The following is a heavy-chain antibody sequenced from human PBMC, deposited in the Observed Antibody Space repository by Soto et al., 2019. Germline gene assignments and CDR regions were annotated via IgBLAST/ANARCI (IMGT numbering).Heavy chain of an antibody. CDR2: IYYSGST. Sequence: SETLSLTCTVSGGSISSGGYYWSWIRQHPGKGLEWIGYIYYSGSTYYNPSPKSRVTISVDTSKNQFSLKLSSVTAADTAVYYCARTFRFGEGGWFDPWGQGTLVTVSS. V-gene: IGHV4-31*03. CDR1: GGSISSGGYY. J-gene: IGHJ5*02. D-gene: IGHD3-10*01. CDR3: ARTFRFGEGGWFDP.